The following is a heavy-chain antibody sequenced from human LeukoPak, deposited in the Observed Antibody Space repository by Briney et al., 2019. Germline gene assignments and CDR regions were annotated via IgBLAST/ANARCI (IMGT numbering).Heavy chain of an antibody. CDR3: ARPQHGDLYAFDI. J-gene: IGHJ3*02. Sequence: GGSLRLSCAASGFTFTSYWMHWVPHAPGKGLVWVSRVHGDWSTTTYADSVKGGFTISRDNAQNTLYLQMNSLRAEDTAVYYCARPQHGDLYAFDIWGQGTMVTVSS. CDR2: VHGDWSTT. D-gene: IGHD4-17*01. CDR1: GFTFTSYW. V-gene: IGHV3-74*01.